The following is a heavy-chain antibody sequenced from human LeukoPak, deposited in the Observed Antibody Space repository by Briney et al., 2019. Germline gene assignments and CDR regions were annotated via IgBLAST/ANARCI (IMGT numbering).Heavy chain of an antibody. J-gene: IGHJ3*02. D-gene: IGHD3-10*01. CDR2: IFYSGST. Sequence: SETLSLTCTVSGGSLSSSSYYWGWLRQPPGKGLEWIGNIFYSGSTYYSPSLKSRVTISLDTSRNQFSLKLNSVTAADTAVYYCAKSNGYGLVDIWGRGTMVTVSS. CDR3: AKSNGYGLVDI. V-gene: IGHV4-39*07. CDR1: GGSLSSSSYY.